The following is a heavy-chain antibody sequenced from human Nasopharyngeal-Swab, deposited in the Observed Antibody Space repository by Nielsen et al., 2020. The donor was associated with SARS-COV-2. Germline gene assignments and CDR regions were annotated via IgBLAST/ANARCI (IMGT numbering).Heavy chain of an antibody. Sequence: ESLKISCTVSGYSISSGYYWGWIRQPPGKGLEWIGSIYHSGSTYYNPSLKSRVTISVDTSKNQFSLKLSSVTAADTAVYYCARDLAYYYDSSGYYWAGYYYGMDVWGQGTTVTVSS. CDR1: GYSISSGYY. CDR3: ARDLAYYYDSSGYYWAGYYYGMDV. CDR2: IYHSGST. D-gene: IGHD3-22*01. J-gene: IGHJ6*02. V-gene: IGHV4-38-2*02.